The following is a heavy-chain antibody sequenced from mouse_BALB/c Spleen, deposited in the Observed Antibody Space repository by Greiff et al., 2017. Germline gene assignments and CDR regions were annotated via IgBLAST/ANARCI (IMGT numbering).Heavy chain of an antibody. J-gene: IGHJ4*01. CDR1: GYTFTNYW. V-gene: IGHV1-63*02. Sequence: QVQLKESGAELVRPGTSVKISCKASGYTFTNYWLRWVKQRPGHGLEWIGDIYPGGGYTNYNEKFKGKATLTADTSSSTAYMQLRSLTSEDSAVYFCARSNGMDYWGQGTSVTVSS. CDR2: IYPGGGYT. CDR3: ARSNGMDY.